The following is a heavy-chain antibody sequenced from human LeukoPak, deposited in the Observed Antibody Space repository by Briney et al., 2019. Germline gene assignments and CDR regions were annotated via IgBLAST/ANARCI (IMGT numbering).Heavy chain of an antibody. D-gene: IGHD3-22*01. CDR3: ARGQRGISMIVVVITAVEYYFDY. J-gene: IGHJ4*02. V-gene: IGHV4-30-4*08. CDR2: INHSGST. Sequence: SQTLSLTCTVSGGSISSGDYYWSWIRQPPGKGLEWIGEINHSGSTNYNPSLKSRVTISVDTSKNQFSLKLNSVTAADTAVYYCARGQRGISMIVVVITAVEYYFDYWGQGTLVTVPS. CDR1: GGSISSGDYY.